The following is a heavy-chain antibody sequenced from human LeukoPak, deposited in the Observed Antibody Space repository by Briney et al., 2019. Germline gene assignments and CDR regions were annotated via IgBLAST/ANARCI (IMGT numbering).Heavy chain of an antibody. D-gene: IGHD5-12*01. V-gene: IGHV3-30*18. CDR3: AKGSNRGVATIDY. Sequence: PGGSLRLSCAASGFTFSSYGMHWVRQAPGKGLDWVAVISYDGSNKYYADSVKGRFPISRDNSMHTLYLQMTSLRAEETAVYYCAKGSNRGVATIDYWGQGTLVTVSS. J-gene: IGHJ4*02. CDR1: GFTFSSYG. CDR2: ISYDGSNK.